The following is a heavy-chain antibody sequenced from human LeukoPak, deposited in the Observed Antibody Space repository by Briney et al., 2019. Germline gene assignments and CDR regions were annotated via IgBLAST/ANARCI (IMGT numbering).Heavy chain of an antibody. Sequence: PSETLSLTCAVYGGSFSGYYWNWIRQHPGRGLEWIGFIYYRGSTYYNPSLKSRVTISVDTSKNQFALRLSSVTAADTAVYYCARDTSGYFAFDYWGQGTLVTVSS. CDR3: ARDTSGYFAFDY. CDR1: GGSFSGYY. V-gene: IGHV4-31*11. J-gene: IGHJ4*02. CDR2: IYYRGST. D-gene: IGHD3-22*01.